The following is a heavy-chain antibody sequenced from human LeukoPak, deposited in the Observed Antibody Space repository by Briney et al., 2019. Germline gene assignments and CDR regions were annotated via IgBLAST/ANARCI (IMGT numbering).Heavy chain of an antibody. CDR1: GFTFSSYW. CDR2: INTDGSST. V-gene: IGHV3-74*01. J-gene: IGHJ6*03. CDR3: ARAHCSSTSCYPHYYYYMDV. D-gene: IGHD2-2*01. Sequence: GGSLRLSCAASGFTFSSYWMHWVRQAPGKGLVWVSRINTDGSSTSYADSVKGRFTISRDNAKNTLYLQMNSLRAEDTAVYYCARAHCSSTSCYPHYYYYMDVWGKGTTVTVSS.